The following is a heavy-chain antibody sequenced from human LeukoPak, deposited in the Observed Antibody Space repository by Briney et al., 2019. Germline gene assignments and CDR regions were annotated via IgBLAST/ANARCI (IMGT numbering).Heavy chain of an antibody. CDR1: GYTFTGYY. CDR3: ARDLVVVPAAAGGYYYYYMDV. V-gene: IGHV1-2*02. Sequence: GASVKVSCKASGYTFTGYYMHWVRQAPGQGLEWMGWINPNSGGTNYAQKFQGRVTMTRDTSISTAYMELSRLRSDDTAVYYCARDLVVVPAAAGGYYYYYMDVWGKGTTVTVSS. CDR2: INPNSGGT. D-gene: IGHD2-2*01. J-gene: IGHJ6*03.